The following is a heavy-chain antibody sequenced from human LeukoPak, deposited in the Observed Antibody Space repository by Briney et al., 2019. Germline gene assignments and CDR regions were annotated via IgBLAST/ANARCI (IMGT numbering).Heavy chain of an antibody. CDR2: INHSGST. Sequence: PSETLSLTCAVYGGSFSGYYWSWIRPPPGKGRGWIGEINHSGSTNYNPSLKSRVTISVDTSKNQFSLKLSSVTAADTAVYYCARASGSQGMFDYWGQGTLVTVSS. V-gene: IGHV4-34*01. CDR1: GGSFSGYY. J-gene: IGHJ4*02. CDR3: ARASGSQGMFDY.